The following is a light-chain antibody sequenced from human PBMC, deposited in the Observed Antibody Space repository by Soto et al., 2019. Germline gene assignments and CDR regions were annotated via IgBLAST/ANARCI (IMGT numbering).Light chain of an antibody. CDR2: GAS. Sequence: EIVMTQSPATLSVSPGERATLSCRASQSISSSLAWYHQKPARAPRRRIYGASTRATGIPSRCSGSGSGTEFTLTISSLQSEDFAVYYCQQYNNGPTYTFGQGTKLEIK. J-gene: IGKJ2*01. V-gene: IGKV3-15*01. CDR1: QSISSS. CDR3: QQYNNGPTYT.